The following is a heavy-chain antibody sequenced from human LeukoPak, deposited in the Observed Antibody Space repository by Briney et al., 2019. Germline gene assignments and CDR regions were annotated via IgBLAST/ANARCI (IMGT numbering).Heavy chain of an antibody. CDR1: GGSFSGYY. J-gene: IGHJ2*01. V-gene: IGHV4-34*01. Sequence: SETLSLTCAVYGGSFSGYYWSWIRQPPWKGLEWIGEINHSGSTNYNPSLKSRVTISVDTPKNQFSLKLSSVTAADTAVYYCARFGMSWVFDLWGRGTLVTVSS. CDR3: ARFGMSWVFDL. CDR2: INHSGST. D-gene: IGHD1-14*01.